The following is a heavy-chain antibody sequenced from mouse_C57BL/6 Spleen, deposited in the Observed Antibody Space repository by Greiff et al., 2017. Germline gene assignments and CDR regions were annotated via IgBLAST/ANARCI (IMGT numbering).Heavy chain of an antibody. V-gene: IGHV2-2*01. Sequence: VKLMESGPGLVQPSQSLSITCTVSGFSLTSYGVHWVRQSPGKGLEWLGVIWSGGSTDYNAAFISRLSISKDNSKSQVFFKMNSLQADDTAIYYCARIYYGYDDYAMDYWGQGTSVTVSS. CDR1: GFSLTSYG. CDR3: ARIYYGYDDYAMDY. J-gene: IGHJ4*01. CDR2: IWSGGST. D-gene: IGHD2-2*01.